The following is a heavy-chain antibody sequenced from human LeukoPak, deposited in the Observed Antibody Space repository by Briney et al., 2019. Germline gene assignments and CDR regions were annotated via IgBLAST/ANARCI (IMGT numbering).Heavy chain of an antibody. D-gene: IGHD1-26*01. Sequence: SSETLSLTCAVSGASISGTDWWSWVRQPPGKGLEWIGEIYHTGSTNYNPSLKSRVTISVDTSKNQFSLKLSSVTAADTAVYYCARGGPKGIKDSGSYLFDYWGQGTLVTVSS. CDR3: ARGGPKGIKDSGSYLFDY. CDR1: GASISGTDW. CDR2: IYHTGST. V-gene: IGHV4-4*02. J-gene: IGHJ4*02.